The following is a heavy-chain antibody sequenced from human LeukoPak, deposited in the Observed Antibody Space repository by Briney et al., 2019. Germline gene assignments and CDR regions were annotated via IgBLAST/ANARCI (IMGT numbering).Heavy chain of an antibody. V-gene: IGHV4-59*01. CDR2: IYYTGIT. CDR3: ARLHSSRAEEFDP. Sequence: PSGTLSLTCTVSGGSISGYYWSWIRQSPGQGLEWIGYIYYTGITVYNPSLGSRVTISVDRSNNQFSLRLTSVTAADTAVYYCARLHSSRAEEFDPWGQGTLVTVSS. CDR1: GGSISGYY. J-gene: IGHJ5*02.